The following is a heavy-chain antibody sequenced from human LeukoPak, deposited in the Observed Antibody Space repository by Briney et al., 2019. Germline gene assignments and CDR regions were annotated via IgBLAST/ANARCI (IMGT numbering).Heavy chain of an antibody. Sequence: GASVTVSCKASRGTFSSYALSWVRQARGQGLEWMGRILPIFGIANYAQKFQGRVTITADKSTSTAYMELSSLRSEDTAVYYCASGPDFWSGYAAGDAFDIWGQGTMVTVSS. V-gene: IGHV1-69*10. CDR1: RGTFSSYA. D-gene: IGHD3-3*01. CDR3: ASGPDFWSGYAAGDAFDI. J-gene: IGHJ3*02. CDR2: ILPIFGIA.